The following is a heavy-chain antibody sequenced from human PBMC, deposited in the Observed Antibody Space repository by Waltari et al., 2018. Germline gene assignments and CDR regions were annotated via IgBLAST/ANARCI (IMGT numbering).Heavy chain of an antibody. CDR2: INANNDNT. J-gene: IGHJ5*02. CDR3: ARGRWDCSGGRCYPTGWFDP. Sequence: VQLVQSGPEVKKPGASVKVSCKASGYTFITYGISWVRQAPGQGLQWMGWINANNDNTKYAEMFQGRVTMTTDTTTTTAYMELRSLRSDDTAVYYCARGRWDCSGGRCYPTGWFDPWGQGTLVTVSS. CDR1: GYTFITYG. V-gene: IGHV1-18*01. D-gene: IGHD2-15*01.